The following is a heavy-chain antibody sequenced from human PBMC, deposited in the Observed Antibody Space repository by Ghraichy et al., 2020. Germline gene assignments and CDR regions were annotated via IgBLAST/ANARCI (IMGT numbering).Heavy chain of an antibody. CDR3: ARELRVDIVATMRYWYFDL. Sequence: ASVKVSCKASGYTFTGYYMHWVRQAPGQGLEWMGWINPNSGGTNYAQKFQGRVTMTRDTSISTAYMELSRLRSDDTAVYYCARELRVDIVATMRYWYFDLWGRGTLVTVSS. D-gene: IGHD5-12*01. CDR1: GYTFTGYY. CDR2: INPNSGGT. J-gene: IGHJ2*01. V-gene: IGHV1-2*02.